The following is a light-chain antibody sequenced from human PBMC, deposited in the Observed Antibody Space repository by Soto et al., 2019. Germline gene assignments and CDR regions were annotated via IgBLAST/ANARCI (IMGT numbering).Light chain of an antibody. CDR1: SSNIGSYS. V-gene: IGLV1-44*01. Sequence: QSVLTQPPSASGTPGQRVTISCSGSSSNIGSYSVNWYQQLPGTAPKLLIYSSNQRPSGAPDRFSGSKSGTSASLAISGLQFGNEADNTCPQWNTGRNGVVFGGGTKVP. J-gene: IGLJ2*01. CDR3: PQWNTGRNGVV. CDR2: SSN.